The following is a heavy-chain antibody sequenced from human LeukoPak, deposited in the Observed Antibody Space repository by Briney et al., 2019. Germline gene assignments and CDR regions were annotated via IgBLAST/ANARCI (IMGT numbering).Heavy chain of an antibody. CDR1: GGSFSGYY. D-gene: IGHD3-22*01. Sequence: KPSETLSLTCAVYGGSFSGYYRSWIRKPPGKGLEWIGEINHSGSTNYNPSLKSRVTISVDTSKNQFSLKLSSVTAADTAVYYCARGRDYYDSSGYGYWGQGTLVTVSS. V-gene: IGHV4-34*01. CDR2: INHSGST. CDR3: ARGRDYYDSSGYGY. J-gene: IGHJ4*02.